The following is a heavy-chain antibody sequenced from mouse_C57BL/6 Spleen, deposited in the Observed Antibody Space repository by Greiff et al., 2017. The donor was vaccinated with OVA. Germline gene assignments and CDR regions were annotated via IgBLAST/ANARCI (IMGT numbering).Heavy chain of an antibody. CDR3: ARYGGYYAMDY. V-gene: IGHV1-61*01. J-gene: IGHJ4*01. CDR2: IYPSDSET. CDR1: GYTFTSYW. D-gene: IGHD1-1*01. Sequence: QVQLKQPGAELVRPGSSVKLSCKASGYTFTSYWMDWVKQRPGQGLEWIGNIYPSDSETHYNQKFKDKATLTVDKSSSTAYMQLSSLTSEDSAVYYCARYGGYYAMDYWGQGTSVTVSS.